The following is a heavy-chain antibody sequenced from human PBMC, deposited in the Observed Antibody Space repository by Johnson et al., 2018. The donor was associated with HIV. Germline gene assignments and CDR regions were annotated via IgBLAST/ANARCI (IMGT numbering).Heavy chain of an antibody. V-gene: IGHV3-30*02. Sequence: QMQLVESGGGVVQPGGSLRLSCAASGFTFSSYGMHWVRQAPGKWLEWVAFIRYDGSNKYYADSVKGRFTISRDNTKNSLYLQMNSLRAGDTAVYYCARAEVTRFGVAYDAFDIWGQGTMVTVSA. CDR1: GFTFSSYG. CDR3: ARAEVTRFGVAYDAFDI. D-gene: IGHD3-3*01. CDR2: IRYDGSNK. J-gene: IGHJ3*02.